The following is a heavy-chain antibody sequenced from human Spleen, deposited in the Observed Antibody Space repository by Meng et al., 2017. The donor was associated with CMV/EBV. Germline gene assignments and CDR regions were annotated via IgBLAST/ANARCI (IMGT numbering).Heavy chain of an antibody. CDR1: GGTFSSYA. V-gene: IGHV1-69*05. CDR3: ARDRYYYDSSGYPQVGP. D-gene: IGHD3-22*01. CDR2: IIPIFGTA. J-gene: IGHJ5*02. Sequence: SVKVSCKASGGTFSSYAISWVRQAPGQGLEWMGGIIPIFGTANYAQKFQGRVTITTDESTSTAYMELSSLRSEDTAVYYCARDRYYYDSSGYPQVGPWGQGTLVTVSS.